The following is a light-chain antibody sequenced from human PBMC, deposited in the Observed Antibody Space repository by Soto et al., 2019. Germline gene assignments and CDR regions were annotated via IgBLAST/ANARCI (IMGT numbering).Light chain of an antibody. Sequence: DIQMTQSPSTLSASVGDRVTITCRASQSISSWLAWYQQKPGKAPKLLIYKASSLESGVPSRFSGSGSGTEFNLTISRLKPDDFATYYCKKYNSYSGTFGQGTKVDSK. CDR2: KAS. CDR3: KKYNSYSGT. J-gene: IGKJ1*01. CDR1: QSISSW. V-gene: IGKV1-5*03.